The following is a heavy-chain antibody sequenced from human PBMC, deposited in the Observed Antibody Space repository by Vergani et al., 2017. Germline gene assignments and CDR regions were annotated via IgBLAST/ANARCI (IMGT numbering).Heavy chain of an antibody. CDR3: ARLYGRDSSGSKYFDY. CDR2: IHPADSDN. D-gene: IGHD3-22*01. J-gene: IGHJ4*02. CDR1: GYSFTNYW. V-gene: IGHV5-51*01. Sequence: EVQLVQSGAEVKKPGESLKISCQISGYSFTNYWIGWVRQMPGKGLEWMGIIHPADSDNRYSPSFQGQVTISVDKSISTAYLQRSSLRASASAMYYCARLYGRDSSGSKYFDYWGQGTLVTVSS.